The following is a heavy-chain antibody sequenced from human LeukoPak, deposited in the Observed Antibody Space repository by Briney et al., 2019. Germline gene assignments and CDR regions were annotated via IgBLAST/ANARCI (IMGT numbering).Heavy chain of an antibody. CDR3: ARAPGIAAAGTSDWFDP. J-gene: IGHJ5*02. CDR2: IVVGSGNT. D-gene: IGHD6-13*01. CDR1: GFTFTSSA. V-gene: IGHV1-58*01. Sequence: SVKVSCKASGFTFTSSAVQWVRQARGQRLEWIGWIVVGSGNTNYAQKFQGRVTITADESTSTAYVELSSLRSEDTAVYYCARAPGIAAAGTSDWFDPWGQGTLVTVSS.